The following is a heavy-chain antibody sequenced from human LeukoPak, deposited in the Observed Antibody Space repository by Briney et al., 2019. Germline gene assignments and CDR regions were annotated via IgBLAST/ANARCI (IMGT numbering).Heavy chain of an antibody. CDR2: IIPIFGTA. V-gene: IGHV1-69*05. D-gene: IGHD3-22*01. J-gene: IGHJ4*02. Sequence: GSSVKVSCKASGGTFISYAISWVRQAPGQGLEWMGGIIPIFGTANYAQKFQGRVTITTDESTSTAYMELSSLRSEDTAVYYCASGKRITMIVVALTSLDYWGQGTLVTVSS. CDR1: GGTFISYA. CDR3: ASGKRITMIVVALTSLDY.